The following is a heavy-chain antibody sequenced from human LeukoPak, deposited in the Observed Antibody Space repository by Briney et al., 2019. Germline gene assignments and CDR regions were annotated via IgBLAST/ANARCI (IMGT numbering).Heavy chain of an antibody. CDR1: GGSISTYF. Sequence: SETLSLTCTVSGGSISTYFWSWIRQPPGKGREWIGYIYYSGSTNYNPSLKSRVTISLDTSKNQFSLKLSSVTAADTAMYYCARDYYDSNWFDPWGQGTLVTVSS. CDR3: ARDYYDSNWFDP. CDR2: IYYSGST. V-gene: IGHV4-59*01. D-gene: IGHD3-22*01. J-gene: IGHJ5*02.